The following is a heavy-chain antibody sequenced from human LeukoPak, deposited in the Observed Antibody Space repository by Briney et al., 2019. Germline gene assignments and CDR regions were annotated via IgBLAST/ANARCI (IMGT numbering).Heavy chain of an antibody. CDR3: ARDRGYYVSWFDP. Sequence: SETLSLTCTVSGGSISSSSYYWGWIRQPPGKGLEWIGSIYYSGSTYYNPSLKSRVTISVDTSKNQFSLKLSSVTAADTAVYYCARDRGYYVSWFDPWGQGTLVTVSS. J-gene: IGHJ5*02. CDR1: GGSISSSSYY. D-gene: IGHD3-22*01. V-gene: IGHV4-39*02. CDR2: IYYSGST.